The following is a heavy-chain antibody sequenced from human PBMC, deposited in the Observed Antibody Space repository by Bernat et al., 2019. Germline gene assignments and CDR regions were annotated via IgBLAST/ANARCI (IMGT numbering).Heavy chain of an antibody. CDR3: ARDNPISPRIAAAGTVVDY. CDR2: ISYDGSNK. V-gene: IGHV3-30*03. J-gene: IGHJ4*02. CDR1: GFTFSSYG. Sequence: QVQLVESGGGVVQPGRSLRLSCAASGFTFSSYGMHWVRQAPGKGLEWVAVISYDGSNKYYADSVKGRFTISRDNSKNTLYLQMNSLRSEDTAVYYCARDNPISPRIAAAGTVVDYWGQGTLVTVSS. D-gene: IGHD6-13*01.